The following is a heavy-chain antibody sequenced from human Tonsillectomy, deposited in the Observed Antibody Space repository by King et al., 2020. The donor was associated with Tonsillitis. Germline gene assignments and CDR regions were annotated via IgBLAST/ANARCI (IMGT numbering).Heavy chain of an antibody. V-gene: IGHV3-23*04. Sequence: VQLVESGGGLVQPGGSLRLSCAASGFTFSNYAMSWVRQAPGKGLEWVSTISGSGTSTPYAGSVKGRFTISRDNSKNTLYLQMNSLRAEDTAVYFCAKGGEYSDYDYGVLGLHFDYWGQGTLVTVSS. CDR2: ISGSGTST. D-gene: IGHD5-12*01. J-gene: IGHJ4*02. CDR1: GFTFSNYA. CDR3: AKGGEYSDYDYGVLGLHFDY.